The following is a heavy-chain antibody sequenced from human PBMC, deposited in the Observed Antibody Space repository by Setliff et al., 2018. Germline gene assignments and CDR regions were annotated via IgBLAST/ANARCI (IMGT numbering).Heavy chain of an antibody. CDR1: GDSISSYY. Sequence: SETLSLTCTVSGDSISSYYWSWIRQPPGKGLEWIGYIYYSGITNYNPSLKSRVTMSVATFENHFSLKLNSLTAADTAVYYCARVTNWGLDLRFDPWGQGILVTVS. J-gene: IGHJ5*02. CDR3: ARVTNWGLDLRFDP. V-gene: IGHV4-59*01. CDR2: IYYSGIT. D-gene: IGHD7-27*01.